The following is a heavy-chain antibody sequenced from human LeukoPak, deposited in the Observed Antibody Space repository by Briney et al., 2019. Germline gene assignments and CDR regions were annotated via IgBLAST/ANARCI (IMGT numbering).Heavy chain of an antibody. CDR3: ARDRCSSTSCYRRWFDP. D-gene: IGHD2-2*02. J-gene: IGHJ5*02. V-gene: IGHV1-2*02. CDR2: INPDSGGT. Sequence: ASVKVSCKASGYTFTGYYMHWVRQAPGQGLEWIGWINPDSGGTNYAPKFQGRVTMTRDTSISTAYMELIRLRSDDTAVYYCARDRCSSTSCYRRWFDPWGQGTLVTVSS. CDR1: GYTFTGYY.